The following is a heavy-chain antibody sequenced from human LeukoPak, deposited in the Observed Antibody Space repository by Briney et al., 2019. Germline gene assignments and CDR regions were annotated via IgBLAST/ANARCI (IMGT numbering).Heavy chain of an antibody. CDR1: GGSISTTSYY. J-gene: IGHJ4*02. CDR3: ARVIRGAGGFTMVRGVITWFDY. CDR2: IYYSGST. V-gene: IGHV4-39*07. Sequence: SETLSLTCTVSGGSISTTSYYWGWIRQPPGKGLEWIGSIYYSGSTYYNPSLKSRVTISVDTSKNQFSLKLSSVTAADTAVYYCARVIRGAGGFTMVRGVITWFDYWGQGTLVTVSS. D-gene: IGHD3-10*01.